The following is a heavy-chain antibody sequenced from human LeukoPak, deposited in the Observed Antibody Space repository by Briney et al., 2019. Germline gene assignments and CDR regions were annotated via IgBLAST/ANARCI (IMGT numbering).Heavy chain of an antibody. V-gene: IGHV3-53*01. J-gene: IGHJ1*01. CDR2: SYSGGST. CDR1: GFTVRTHS. Sequence: GGSLRLSCTASGFTVRTHSMSWVRQAPGKGLELVSVSYSGGSTDYADSVNGRFTISRYSSQNTLFLQMNSLRAEDTALYYCASAREYCGSAECYDYFQYWGRGTLVTVSS. D-gene: IGHD2-21*01. CDR3: ASAREYCGSAECYDYFQY.